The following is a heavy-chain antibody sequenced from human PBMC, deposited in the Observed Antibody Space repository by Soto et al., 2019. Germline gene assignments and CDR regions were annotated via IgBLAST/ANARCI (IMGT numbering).Heavy chain of an antibody. CDR2: IYYSGST. CDR3: AREDLYGSYFDY. Sequence: SETQSLTCTVSGGSISSYYWSWIRQPPGKGLEWIGYIYYSGSTNYNPSLKSRVTISVDTSKNQFSLKLSSVTAADTAVYYCAREDLYGSYFDYWGQGTLVTVSS. CDR1: GGSISSYY. J-gene: IGHJ4*02. V-gene: IGHV4-59*01. D-gene: IGHD2-2*02.